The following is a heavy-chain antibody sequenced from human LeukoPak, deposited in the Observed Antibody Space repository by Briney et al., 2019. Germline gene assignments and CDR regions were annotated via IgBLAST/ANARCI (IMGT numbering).Heavy chain of an antibody. Sequence: GASVKVSCKASGYTFTGYYMHWVRQAPGQGLEWMGWINPNSGGTNYAQKFQGRVTMTRDTSISTAYMELSRLRSDDTAVYCCARVKGVDNWNDEGPFDYWGQGTLVTVSS. CDR2: INPNSGGT. CDR3: ARVKGVDNWNDEGPFDY. CDR1: GYTFTGYY. D-gene: IGHD1-20*01. V-gene: IGHV1-2*02. J-gene: IGHJ4*02.